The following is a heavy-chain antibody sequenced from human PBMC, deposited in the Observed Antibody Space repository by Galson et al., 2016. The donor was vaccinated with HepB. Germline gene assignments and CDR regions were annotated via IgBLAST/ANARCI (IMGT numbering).Heavy chain of an antibody. CDR1: GFTFSDYY. J-gene: IGHJ5*01. V-gene: IGHV3-11*06. Sequence: SLRLSCAASGFTFSDYYMTWIRQAPGKGLEWVSYISTGSSYIKYVDSVKGRFTISRDNAKNSLYLQMNSLRAEDAAVYYCVRVQTKTHQLITRKKWFDSWGQGSLVIVSS. D-gene: IGHD2-2*01. CDR2: ISTGSSYI. CDR3: VRVQTKTHQLITRKKWFDS.